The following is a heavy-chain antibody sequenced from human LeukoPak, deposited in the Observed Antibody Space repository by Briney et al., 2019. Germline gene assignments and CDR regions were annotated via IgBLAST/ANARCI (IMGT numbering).Heavy chain of an antibody. CDR1: GGSISSYY. Sequence: AETLSLTCTVSGGSISSYYWRWVRQAPGKGLEWIGHSYSSGSTTYNPYLRRRVLITVDTSTNQVSLNISCISAAHTAVYYCAIVPPVEVADYNWLYRWGQGTLAAVSS. CDR2: SYSSGST. V-gene: IGHV4-4*08. CDR3: AIVPPVEVADYNWLYR. J-gene: IGHJ5*02. D-gene: IGHD6-19*01.